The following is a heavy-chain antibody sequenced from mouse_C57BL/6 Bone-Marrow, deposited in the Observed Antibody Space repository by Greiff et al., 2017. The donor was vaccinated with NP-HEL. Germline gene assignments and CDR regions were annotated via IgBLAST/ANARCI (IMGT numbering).Heavy chain of an antibody. V-gene: IGHV3-6*01. D-gene: IGHD3-3*01. J-gene: IGHJ2*01. CDR1: GYSITSGYY. Sequence: DVQLQESGPGLVKPSQSLSLTCSVTGYSITSGYYWNWIRQFPGNKLEWMGYISYDGSNNYNPSLKNRISITRDTSKNQFFLKLNSVTTEDTATYYCARGTGRDYWGQGTTLTVSS. CDR3: ARGTGRDY. CDR2: ISYDGSN.